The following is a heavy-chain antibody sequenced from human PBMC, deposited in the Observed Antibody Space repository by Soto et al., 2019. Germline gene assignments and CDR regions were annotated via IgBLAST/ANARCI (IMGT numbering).Heavy chain of an antibody. J-gene: IGHJ4*02. V-gene: IGHV1-46*01. CDR3: ARGPARGYSYGLYYFDY. CDR2: INPSGGST. CDR1: GYTFTSYY. Sequence: QVQLVQSGAEVKKPGASVKVSCNASGYTFTSYYMHWVRQAPGQGLEWMGIINPSGGSTSYAQKFQGRVTMTRDTSTSTVYMELSSLRSEDTAVYYCARGPARGYSYGLYYFDYWGQGTLVTVSS. D-gene: IGHD5-18*01.